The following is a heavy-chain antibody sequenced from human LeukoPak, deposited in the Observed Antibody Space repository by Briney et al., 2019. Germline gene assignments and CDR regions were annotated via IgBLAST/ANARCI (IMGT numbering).Heavy chain of an antibody. V-gene: IGHV4-34*01. CDR3: ARRHNVGFDY. CDR2: INHSGST. Sequence: PSDTLSLTCAVYGGSFSGYYWSWIRQPPEKGLEWIGEINHSGSTNYNPSLKSRVTISVDTSKNQFSLKLSSVTAADTAVYYCARRHNVGFDYWGQGTLVTVSS. J-gene: IGHJ4*02. D-gene: IGHD1-14*01. CDR1: GGSFSGYY.